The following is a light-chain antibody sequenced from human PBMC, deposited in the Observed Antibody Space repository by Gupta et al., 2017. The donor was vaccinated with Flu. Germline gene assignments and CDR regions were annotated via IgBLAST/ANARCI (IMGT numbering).Light chain of an antibody. CDR2: EVS. Sequence: SALTQPASVSGSPGQSITISCTGTGSDVGGYNYVSWYQQHPGKAPKLMIYEVSNRPSGVSNRFSGSKSGNTASLTISGLQAEDEADYYCSSYTSSSTLVVFGGGTKLTVL. V-gene: IGLV2-14*01. CDR1: GSDVGGYNY. CDR3: SSYTSSSTLVV. J-gene: IGLJ2*01.